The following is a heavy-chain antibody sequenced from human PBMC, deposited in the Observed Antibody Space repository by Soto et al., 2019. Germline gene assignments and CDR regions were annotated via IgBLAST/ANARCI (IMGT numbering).Heavy chain of an antibody. CDR3: ARALYDSLAIFDY. CDR2: IYYSGST. V-gene: IGHV4-39*01. Sequence: PSETLSLTCTVSGGSISSSTYYWGWIRQPPGKGLEWIGSIYYSGSTYYNPSLKSRVSISVDTSKNQFSLKLSSVTAADTAVYYCARALYDSLAIFDYWGQGTLVTVSS. CDR1: GGSISSSTYY. D-gene: IGHD3-22*01. J-gene: IGHJ4*02.